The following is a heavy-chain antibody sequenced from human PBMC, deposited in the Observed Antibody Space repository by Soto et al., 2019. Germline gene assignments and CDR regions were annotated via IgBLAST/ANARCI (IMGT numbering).Heavy chain of an antibody. V-gene: IGHV1-18*01. D-gene: IGHD3-16*01. CDR2: INKYNGNT. CDR1: GYTFTRYG. CDR3: AMVDVYVTPSPQDV. J-gene: IGHJ6*02. Sequence: QVQLVQSGAEVKNPGASVTVSCKASGYTFTRYGIGWARQAPGQGLEWMGWINKYNGNTNYAQNVQGRVTLTTDTSRSTAYMERRSLRSNDTAIYYCAMVDVYVTPSPQDVWGQWTTVIVSS.